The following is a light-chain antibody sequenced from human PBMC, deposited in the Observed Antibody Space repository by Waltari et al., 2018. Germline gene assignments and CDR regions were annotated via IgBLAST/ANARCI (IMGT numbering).Light chain of an antibody. CDR3: QQSYMTPRT. J-gene: IGKJ1*01. Sequence: EIVLTQSPATLSVSPGERATLSCRASQSVSSNLAWYQQKPGQAPRLLIYGAATRATGIPARFSGGGSGTEFTLTISSLQPEDFAIYYCQQSYMTPRTFGRGTKVEV. V-gene: IGKV3-15*01. CDR1: QSVSSN. CDR2: GAA.